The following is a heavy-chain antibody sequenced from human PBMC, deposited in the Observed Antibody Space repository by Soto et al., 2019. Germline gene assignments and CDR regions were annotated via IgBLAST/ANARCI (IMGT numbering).Heavy chain of an antibody. Sequence: PGGSLRLSCVASGFIFSNYAMNWVRQAPGKGLEWVSTISGSGDTKYYADSVKGRFTISRDNSKNTLDLQMNSLRAEDTAVYYCAKDGYSSSWGYYYYYMDVWGKGTTVTVSS. V-gene: IGHV3-23*01. CDR3: AKDGYSSSWGYYYYYMDV. CDR2: ISGSGDTK. J-gene: IGHJ6*03. CDR1: GFIFSNYA. D-gene: IGHD6-13*01.